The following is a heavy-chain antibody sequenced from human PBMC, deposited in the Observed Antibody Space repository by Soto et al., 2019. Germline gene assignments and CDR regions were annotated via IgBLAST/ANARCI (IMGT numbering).Heavy chain of an antibody. CDR2: IRSKANSYAT. V-gene: IGHV3-73*01. CDR3: TRHNWFDP. CDR1: GFTFSGSA. J-gene: IGHJ5*02. Sequence: GGSLRLSCAASGFTFSGSAMHWVRQASGKGLEWVGRIRSKANSYATAYAASVKGRFTISRDDSKNTAYLQMNSLKTEDTAMYYCTRHNWFDPWGQGTLVTVSS.